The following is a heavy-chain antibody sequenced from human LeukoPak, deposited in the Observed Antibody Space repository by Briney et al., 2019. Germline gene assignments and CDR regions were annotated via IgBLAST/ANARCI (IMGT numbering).Heavy chain of an antibody. CDR3: ASGVAAAEDY. CDR1: GFTFSSYA. CDR2: ISGSGSTI. D-gene: IGHD6-13*01. J-gene: IGHJ4*02. Sequence: TGGSLRLSCAASGFTFSSYAMSWVRQAPGKGLEWVSAISGSGSTIYYADSVKGRFTISRDNAKNSLYLQMNSLRAEDTAVYYCASGVAAAEDYWGQGTLVTVSS. V-gene: IGHV3-48*04.